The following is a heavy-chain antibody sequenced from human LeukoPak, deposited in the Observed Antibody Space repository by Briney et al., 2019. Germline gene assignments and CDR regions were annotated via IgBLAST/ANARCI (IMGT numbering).Heavy chain of an antibody. CDR1: GFTVSSNY. Sequence: GGSLRLSCVASGFTVSSNYMSWVRQAPGKGLEWVSVIYSGGTTDYKDSVKDRFIISRDNSKNALYLQMNSLRAEDTAVYYCAKEMATMNAFDIWGQGTMVTVSS. J-gene: IGHJ3*02. D-gene: IGHD5-24*01. V-gene: IGHV3-66*01. CDR2: IYSGGTT. CDR3: AKEMATMNAFDI.